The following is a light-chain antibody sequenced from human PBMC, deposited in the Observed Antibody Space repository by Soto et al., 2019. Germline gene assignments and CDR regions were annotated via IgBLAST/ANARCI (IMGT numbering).Light chain of an antibody. J-gene: IGKJ1*01. V-gene: IGKV1-6*01. CDR1: QDIRTE. CDR2: ATS. Sequence: AIQMTQSPSSLSSSVGGRVTITCRASQDIRTELGWYQQKPGKAPKLLIYATSSLQGGVPSRFSGSGSGTDFTLTISSLQPEDFATYYCLQDYSYPRTFGQGTKVEIK. CDR3: LQDYSYPRT.